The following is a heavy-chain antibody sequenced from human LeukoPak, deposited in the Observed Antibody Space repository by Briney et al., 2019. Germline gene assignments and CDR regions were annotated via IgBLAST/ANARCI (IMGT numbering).Heavy chain of an antibody. Sequence: SETLSLTCTVSGGSISSYYWSWIRQPPGKGLEWIGYIYYSGSTNYNPSLKSRVTVSVDTSKNQFSLKLSSVTAADTAVYYCALMYYDILTGYYRANDYWGQGTLVTVSS. D-gene: IGHD3-9*01. CDR3: ALMYYDILTGYYRANDY. CDR1: GGSISSYY. J-gene: IGHJ4*02. V-gene: IGHV4-59*12. CDR2: IYYSGST.